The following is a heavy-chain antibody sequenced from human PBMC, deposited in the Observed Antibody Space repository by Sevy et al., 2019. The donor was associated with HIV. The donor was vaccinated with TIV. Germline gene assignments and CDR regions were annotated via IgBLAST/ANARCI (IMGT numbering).Heavy chain of an antibody. CDR2: INSDESNT. Sequence: GGSLRLSCAASGFTFSRYWMHWVRQAPGKGLVWVSPINSDESNTGYADSVKGRFTISRDTAKNTLYLQMNSLRAEDTAVYYCARDLGSTTSYYYGMDVWGQGTTVTVSS. CDR3: ARDLGSTTSYYYGMDV. D-gene: IGHD2-2*01. CDR1: GFTFSRYW. J-gene: IGHJ6*02. V-gene: IGHV3-74*01.